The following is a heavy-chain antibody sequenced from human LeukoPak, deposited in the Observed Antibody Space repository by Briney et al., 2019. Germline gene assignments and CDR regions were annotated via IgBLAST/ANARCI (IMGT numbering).Heavy chain of an antibody. CDR3: ASRYSSGRAFDY. D-gene: IGHD6-19*01. Sequence: GGSLRLSCAASEFIVSSYYMSWVRQAPGKGLEWVSVIYSGGGTYYADSVKGRFTISRDNSKNTLYLQMNSLRAEDTAVYYCASRYSSGRAFDYWGQEPWSPSPQ. CDR1: EFIVSSYY. CDR2: IYSGGGT. V-gene: IGHV3-66*01. J-gene: IGHJ4*01.